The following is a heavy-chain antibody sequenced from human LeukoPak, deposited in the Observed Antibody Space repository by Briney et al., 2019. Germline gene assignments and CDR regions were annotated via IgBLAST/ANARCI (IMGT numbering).Heavy chain of an antibody. CDR1: GGSISSSSYY. V-gene: IGHV4-39*01. CDR3: AKDYASSSWDYGMDV. D-gene: IGHD4-17*01. Sequence: SETLSLTCTVSGGSISSSSYYWGWIRQPPGKGLEWIGSIYYSGSTYYNPSLKSRVTISVDTSKNQFSLKLSSVTAADTAVYYCAKDYASSSWDYGMDVWGQGTTVTVSS. CDR2: IYYSGST. J-gene: IGHJ6*02.